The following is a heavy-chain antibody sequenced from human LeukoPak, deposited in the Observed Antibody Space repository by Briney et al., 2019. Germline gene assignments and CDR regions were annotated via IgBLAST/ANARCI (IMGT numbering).Heavy chain of an antibody. J-gene: IGHJ4*02. CDR2: ISGSGGST. D-gene: IGHD3-10*01. Sequence: GGSLRLSCAASGFTFSSYAMSWVRQAPGKGLEWVSAISGSGGSTYYADSVKGRFTISRDNSKNTLYLQMNSLRAEDTAVYYCAKDRDVVLLWLGDSKPQYDYWGQGTLVTVSS. V-gene: IGHV3-23*01. CDR1: GFTFSSYA. CDR3: AKDRDVVLLWLGDSKPQYDY.